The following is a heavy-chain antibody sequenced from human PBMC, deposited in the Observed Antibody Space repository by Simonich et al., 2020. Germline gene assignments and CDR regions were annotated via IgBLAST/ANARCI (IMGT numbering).Heavy chain of an antibody. CDR2: INSEGSNK. J-gene: IGHJ4*02. CDR1: GFTFSSYW. V-gene: IGHV3-74*01. D-gene: IGHD1-26*01. Sequence: EVQLVESGGGLVQPGGSLRLSCAASGFTFSSYWMHWVRQAPGKGLVWVALINSEGSNKYYADSGKGRFTISRDNSKNTLYLQMNSLRAEDTAVYYCARDHLDSGSYYFDYWGQGTLVTVSS. CDR3: ARDHLDSGSYYFDY.